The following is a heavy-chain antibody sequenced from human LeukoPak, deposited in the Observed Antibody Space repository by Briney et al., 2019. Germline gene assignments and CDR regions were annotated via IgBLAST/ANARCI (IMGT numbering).Heavy chain of an antibody. D-gene: IGHD3-9*01. CDR1: GFTFSSYA. CDR2: ISYDGSNK. Sequence: GRSLRLSCAASGFTFSSYAMHWVRQAPGKGLEWVAVISYDGSNKYYADSVKGRFTISRDNAKNSLYLQMNSLRAEDTAVYYCAGGDYDILGDAFDIWGQGTMVTVSS. CDR3: AGGDYDILGDAFDI. J-gene: IGHJ3*02. V-gene: IGHV3-30*04.